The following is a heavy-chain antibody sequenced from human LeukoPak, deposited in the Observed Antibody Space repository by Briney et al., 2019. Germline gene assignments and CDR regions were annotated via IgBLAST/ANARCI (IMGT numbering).Heavy chain of an antibody. CDR3: ARDSGDIVAIELDY. J-gene: IGHJ4*02. D-gene: IGHD5-12*01. CDR2: VDPNSGGT. CDR1: GYTFTDYY. V-gene: IGHV1-2*02. Sequence: ASVTVSCKASGYTFTDYYIHYIRQAPGQGLEWMGWVDPNSGGTNYAQEFQGRVTMTRDTSISTVYMDLSRLISDDTAVYYCARDSGDIVAIELDYWGQGTLVTVSS.